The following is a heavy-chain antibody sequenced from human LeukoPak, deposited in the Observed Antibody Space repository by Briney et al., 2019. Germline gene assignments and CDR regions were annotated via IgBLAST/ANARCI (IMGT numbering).Heavy chain of an antibody. CDR2: FDPEDGET. V-gene: IGHV1-24*01. CDR3: ARGPPNWGYDY. Sequence: GASVKVSCKVSGYTLTELSMHWVRQAPGKGLEWMGGFDPEDGETIYAQKFQGRVTMTRSTSMSTAYMELSSLRSEDTAVYYCARGPPNWGYDYWGQGTLVTVSS. D-gene: IGHD7-27*01. J-gene: IGHJ4*02. CDR1: GYTLTELS.